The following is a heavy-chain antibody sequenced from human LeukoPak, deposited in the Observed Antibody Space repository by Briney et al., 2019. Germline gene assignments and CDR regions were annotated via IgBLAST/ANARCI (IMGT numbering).Heavy chain of an antibody. CDR1: GGSISSSSYY. V-gene: IGHV4-39*01. CDR3: ARHEATYYDFWSGYYSTTAPGSFDY. CDR2: IYYSGST. Sequence: SETLSLTCTVSGGSISSSSYYWGWLRRPPGKRLEWIGSIYYSGSTYYNPSLKSRVTISVDTSKNHFSLKLSSVTAADTAVYYCARHEATYYDFWSGYYSTTAPGSFDYWGQGTLVTVSS. D-gene: IGHD3-3*01. J-gene: IGHJ4*02.